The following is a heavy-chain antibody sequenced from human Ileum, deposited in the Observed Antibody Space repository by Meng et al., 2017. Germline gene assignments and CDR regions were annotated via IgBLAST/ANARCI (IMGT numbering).Heavy chain of an antibody. Sequence: QPRASGPLRVRPPVPLSLTWAVAGPWWSCVLQPPGKGLEWIGEIFQSGITNYNPSLKSRVTISIDKSKSQISLQLSAVTAADTAVYSCATSNDRDVYYLGYWGQGTLVTVSS. CDR1: GPW. CDR2: IFQSGIT. J-gene: IGHJ4*02. D-gene: IGHD3-22*01. CDR3: ATSNDRDVYYLGY. V-gene: IGHV4-4*01.